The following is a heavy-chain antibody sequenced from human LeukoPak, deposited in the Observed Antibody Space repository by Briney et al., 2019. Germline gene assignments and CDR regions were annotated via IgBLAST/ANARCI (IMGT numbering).Heavy chain of an antibody. CDR3: TRPSYDSSVSGVVY. J-gene: IGHJ4*02. CDR1: GFTFSGSA. CDR2: IRSKANSYAT. Sequence: GGSLGLSCATSGFTFSGSAIHWVRQASGKGLEWVGRIRSKANSYATTDAASVKGRFTISRDDSKNTAYLQMNSLKTEDTAVYYCTRPSYDSSVSGVVYWGQGTLVTVSS. D-gene: IGHD3-22*01. V-gene: IGHV3-73*01.